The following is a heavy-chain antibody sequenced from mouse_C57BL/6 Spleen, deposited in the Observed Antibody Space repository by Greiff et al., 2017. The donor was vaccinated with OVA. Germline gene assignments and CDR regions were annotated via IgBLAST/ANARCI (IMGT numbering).Heavy chain of an antibody. CDR3: ARLRGSDCD. V-gene: IGHV1-61*01. CDR1: GYTFTSYW. J-gene: IGHJ2*01. D-gene: IGHD1-1*01. CDR2: IYPSDSET. Sequence: QVQLQQPGAELVRPGSSVKLSCKASGYTFTSYWMDWVKQRPGQGPEWIGNIYPSDSETHYNQKFKDKATLTVDKSSSTAYMQLSSLTSEDSAVYYWARLRGSDCDWGQGTTLTVAS.